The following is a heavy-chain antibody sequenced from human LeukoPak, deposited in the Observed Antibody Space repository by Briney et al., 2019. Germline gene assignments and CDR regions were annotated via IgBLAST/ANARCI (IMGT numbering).Heavy chain of an antibody. D-gene: IGHD4-23*01. CDR1: GFTFSESW. J-gene: IGHJ4*02. CDR3: ARGRPHGNDY. CDR2: IKHDEREE. Sequence: GGSLRLSCVASGFTFSESWMTWVRQAPGKGLEWVASIKHDEREEYYADSVKGRFSISRDNAKNTLYLQMNSLRVEDTAVYYCARGRPHGNDYWGQGTLVTVSS. V-gene: IGHV3-7*01.